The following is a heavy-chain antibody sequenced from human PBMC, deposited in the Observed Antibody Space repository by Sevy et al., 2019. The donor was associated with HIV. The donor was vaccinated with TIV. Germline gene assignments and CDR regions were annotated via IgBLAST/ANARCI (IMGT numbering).Heavy chain of an antibody. V-gene: IGHV3-21*01. CDR3: AREGIVVVPAAIISWLDP. CDR1: GVTFSSYS. J-gene: IGHJ5*02. D-gene: IGHD2-2*01. Sequence: GGSLRLSCAASGVTFSSYSMNWVRQAPGKGLEWVSSISSSSSYIYYADSVKGRFTISRDNAKNSLYLPMNSLRADDTAVYYCAREGIVVVPAAIISWLDPWGQGTLVTVSS. CDR2: ISSSSSYI.